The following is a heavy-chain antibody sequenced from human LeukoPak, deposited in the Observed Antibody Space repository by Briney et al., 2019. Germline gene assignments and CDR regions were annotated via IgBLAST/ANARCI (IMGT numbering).Heavy chain of an antibody. J-gene: IGHJ4*02. V-gene: IGHV1-2*02. CDR2: INPNSGGT. Sequence: ASVKVSCKASGYTFTGYYMHWVRQAPGQGLEWMGWINPNSGGTNYAQKFQGRVTMTRDTSISTAYMELSRLRSDDTAVYYCARARNYYGGPKGEISYWGQGTLVTVSS. CDR1: GYTFTGYY. CDR3: ARARNYYGGPKGEISY. D-gene: IGHD3-10*01.